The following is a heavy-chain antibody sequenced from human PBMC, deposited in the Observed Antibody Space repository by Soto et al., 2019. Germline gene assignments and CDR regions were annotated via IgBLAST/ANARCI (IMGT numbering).Heavy chain of an antibody. CDR1: GYTFTSYG. V-gene: IGHV1-18*01. Sequence: ASVKVSCKASGYTFTSYGISWVRQAPGQGLEWMGWISAYNGNTNYAQKLQGRVTMTTDTSTSTAYMELRSLRSDDTAVYYCARGVRGVTLSHPYYYYGMDVWGQGTTVTVSS. J-gene: IGHJ6*02. CDR2: ISAYNGNT. CDR3: ARGVRGVTLSHPYYYYGMDV. D-gene: IGHD3-10*01.